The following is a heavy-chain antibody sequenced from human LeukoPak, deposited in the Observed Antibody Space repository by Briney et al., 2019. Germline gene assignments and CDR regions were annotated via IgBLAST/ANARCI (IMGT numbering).Heavy chain of an antibody. Sequence: PSQTLSLTCTVSGDSISSGDYSWNWIRQHPEKGLEWMGYIHYSGNTYYNPSLKSRVTISLTTSKNLFSLQLSSVIAADTAVYYCARSEVAIFGVAPNWFDPWGQGTLVTVSS. CDR3: ARSEVAIFGVAPNWFDP. CDR1: GDSISSGDYS. CDR2: IHYSGNT. V-gene: IGHV4-31*03. D-gene: IGHD3-3*02. J-gene: IGHJ5*02.